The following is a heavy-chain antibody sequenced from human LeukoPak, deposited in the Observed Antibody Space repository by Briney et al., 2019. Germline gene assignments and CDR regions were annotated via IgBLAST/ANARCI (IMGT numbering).Heavy chain of an antibody. CDR3: ARQRSSGWYLDY. D-gene: IGHD6-19*01. CDR2: INHSGST. Sequence: SETLSLTCAVYGGSFSGYYWSWIRQPPGRGLEWIGEINHSGSTNYNPSLKSRVTISVDTSKNQFSLKLSSVTAADTAVYYCARQRSSGWYLDYWGQGTLVTVSS. J-gene: IGHJ4*02. V-gene: IGHV4-34*01. CDR1: GGSFSGYY.